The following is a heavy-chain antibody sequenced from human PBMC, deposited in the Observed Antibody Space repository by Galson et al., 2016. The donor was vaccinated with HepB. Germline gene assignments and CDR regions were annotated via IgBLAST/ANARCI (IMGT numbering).Heavy chain of an antibody. CDR2: ISYDGSNK. CDR3: AKDFGRFCDSGSCFPLDC. D-gene: IGHD2-15*01. J-gene: IGHJ4*02. V-gene: IGHV3-30*18. Sequence: SLRLSCAASGFTFSSYGMHWVRQAPGKGLEWVAFISYDGSNKYYIDSVKGRFTISRDNSRDTLYLQMNSLRTEDTAVFYCAKDFGRFCDSGSCFPLDCWGPGTLVSVSS. CDR1: GFTFSSYG.